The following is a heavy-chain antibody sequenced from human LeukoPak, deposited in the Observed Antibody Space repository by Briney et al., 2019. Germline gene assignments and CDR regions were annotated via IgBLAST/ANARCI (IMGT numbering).Heavy chain of an antibody. Sequence: SGTLSLTCTVSGGSVSSGSYYWIWFRQPPGKGLDWIGYIYYSGSTNYNPSLKSRVTISVDTSKNQFSLKLSSVTAADTAVYYCARVNYYDSSGYYPYAFDIWGQGTMVTVSS. D-gene: IGHD3-22*01. CDR1: GGSVSSGSYY. CDR2: IYYSGST. CDR3: ARVNYYDSSGYYPYAFDI. V-gene: IGHV4-61*01. J-gene: IGHJ3*02.